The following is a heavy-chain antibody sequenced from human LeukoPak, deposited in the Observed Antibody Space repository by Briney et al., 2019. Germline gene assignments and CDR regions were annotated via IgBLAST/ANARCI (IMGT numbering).Heavy chain of an antibody. V-gene: IGHV4-39*01. D-gene: IGHD2-2*01. CDR2: MYYTGGT. Sequence: PLETLSLTCTVSGGSISISSHYWAWIRQPPGKGLEWIGSMYYTGGTYYNPSLKSRVTISIDTSKNQFSLKLNSVTAADTAVYYCARLVRYCSTNSCYPFDFWGQGTLVPVSS. CDR3: ARLVRYCSTNSCYPFDF. J-gene: IGHJ4*02. CDR1: GGSISISSHY.